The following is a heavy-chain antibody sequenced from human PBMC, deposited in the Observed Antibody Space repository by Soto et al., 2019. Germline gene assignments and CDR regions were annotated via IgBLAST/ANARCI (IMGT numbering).Heavy chain of an antibody. D-gene: IGHD2-2*02. J-gene: IGHJ6*02. CDR1: GYTFTGYY. Sequence: ASVKVSCKASGYTFTGYYMHWVRQAPGQGLEWMGWINPNSGGTNYAQKFQGWVTMTRDTSISTAYMELSRLRSDDTAVYYCARGYCSSTSCYMEEYGMDVWGQGTTVTVSS. CDR3: ARGYCSSTSCYMEEYGMDV. V-gene: IGHV1-2*04. CDR2: INPNSGGT.